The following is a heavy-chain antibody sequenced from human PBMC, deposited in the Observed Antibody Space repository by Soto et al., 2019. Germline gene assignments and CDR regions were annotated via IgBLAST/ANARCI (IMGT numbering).Heavy chain of an antibody. CDR3: VGSGAISY. D-gene: IGHD2-15*01. Sequence: EVQLVESGGGLVQPGGSLRLSCATSGFTSTIYWMNWVRQAPGKGLEWVANINQHGSETHYGDSVKGRFTISRDNARNSLYLQMNSLRPEDPAVYYCVGSGAISYWGRGTLVTVSS. V-gene: IGHV3-7*01. CDR2: INQHGSET. J-gene: IGHJ4*02. CDR1: GFTSTIYW.